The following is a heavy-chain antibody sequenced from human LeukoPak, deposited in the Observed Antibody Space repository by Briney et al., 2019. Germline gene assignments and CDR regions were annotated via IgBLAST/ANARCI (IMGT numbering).Heavy chain of an antibody. CDR2: ISSSSSYI. J-gene: IGHJ5*02. V-gene: IGHV3-21*01. Sequence: PGGSLRLSCAASGFTFSSYSMNWVRQAPGKGLEWVSSISSSSSYIYYADSVKGRFTISRDNAKNSLYPQMNSLRAEDTAVYYCARASPYYDFWSGYFHNWFDPWGQGTLVTVSS. D-gene: IGHD3-3*01. CDR3: ARASPYYDFWSGYFHNWFDP. CDR1: GFTFSSYS.